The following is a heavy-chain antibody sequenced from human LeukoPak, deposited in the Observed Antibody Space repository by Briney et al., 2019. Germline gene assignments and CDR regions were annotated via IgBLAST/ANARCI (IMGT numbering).Heavy chain of an antibody. J-gene: IGHJ4*02. CDR2: ISYDGSNK. Sequence: GRSLRLSCAASGFTFSSYGMHWVRQAPGKGLEWVAVISYDGSNKYHADSVKGRFTISRDNSKNTLYLQMNSLRAEDTAVYYCAKTRGYSYGHGFDYWGQGTLVTVSS. CDR3: AKTRGYSYGHGFDY. V-gene: IGHV3-30*18. CDR1: GFTFSSYG. D-gene: IGHD5-18*01.